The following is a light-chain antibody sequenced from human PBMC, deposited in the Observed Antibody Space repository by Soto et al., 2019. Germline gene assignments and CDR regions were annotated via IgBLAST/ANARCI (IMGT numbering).Light chain of an antibody. Sequence: DIVLTQSPATLSLSTGERATLSCRASQSVSSYLAWYQQKPGQAPRLLIYGASSRATGIPDRFSGGGSGTDFTLTISRLEPEDFAVYYCQQYGSSSRTFGQGTKVEVK. CDR2: GAS. CDR3: QQYGSSSRT. CDR1: QSVSSY. J-gene: IGKJ1*01. V-gene: IGKV3-20*01.